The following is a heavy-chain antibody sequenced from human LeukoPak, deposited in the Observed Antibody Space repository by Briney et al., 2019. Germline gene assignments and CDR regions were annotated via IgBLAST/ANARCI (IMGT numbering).Heavy chain of an antibody. CDR3: ASGGRDWASALDY. V-gene: IGHV3-23*01. Sequence: PGGSLRLSCAASGFTFSSYAMSWVRQAPGKGLEWVSVISGSGGSTYYADSVKGRFTISRDNSKNTLYLQMNSLRAEDTAVYYCASGGRDWASALDYWGQGTLVTVSS. CDR1: GFTFSSYA. D-gene: IGHD3/OR15-3a*01. J-gene: IGHJ4*02. CDR2: ISGSGGST.